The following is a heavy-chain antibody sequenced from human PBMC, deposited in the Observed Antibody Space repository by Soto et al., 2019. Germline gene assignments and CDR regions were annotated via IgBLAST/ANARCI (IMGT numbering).Heavy chain of an antibody. CDR1: GFTFISYG. CDR2: ISYDGSNK. CDR3: ATLMITFGGVIGSFDY. J-gene: IGHJ4*02. Sequence: GGSLRLSCAAAGFTFISYGMHWVRQAPGKGLEWVAVISYDGSNKYYADSVKGRFTISRDNSKNTLYLQMNSLRAEDTAVYYCATLMITFGGVIGSFDYWGQGT. V-gene: IGHV3-30*03. D-gene: IGHD3-16*02.